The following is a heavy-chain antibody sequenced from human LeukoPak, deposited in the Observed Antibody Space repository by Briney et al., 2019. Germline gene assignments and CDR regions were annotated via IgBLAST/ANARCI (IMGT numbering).Heavy chain of an antibody. CDR1: GFTFSSFA. Sequence: GGSLRLSCAASGFTFSSFAMSWVRQAPGKGLEWVSGLSGSGGSTFYADSVKGRFTISRDNSKNTLYLQMNSLRAEDTAIYYCANVPSLGYSSGWYYFDYWGQGTLVTVSS. CDR2: LSGSGGST. CDR3: ANVPSLGYSSGWYYFDY. J-gene: IGHJ4*02. V-gene: IGHV3-23*01. D-gene: IGHD6-19*01.